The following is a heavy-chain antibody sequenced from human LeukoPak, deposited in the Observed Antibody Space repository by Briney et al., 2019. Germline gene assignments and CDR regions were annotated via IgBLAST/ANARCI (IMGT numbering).Heavy chain of an antibody. CDR2: ISGSGGST. CDR3: AKVQYCSSTSCPRGPFDY. J-gene: IGHJ4*02. V-gene: IGHV3-23*01. Sequence: GGSLRLSCAASGFTFSSYAMSWVRQAPGKGLEWVSAISGSGGSTYYADSVKGRFTISRDNSKNTLYLQMNSLRAEDTAVYYCAKVQYCSSTSCPRGPFDYWGQGTLVTVSS. D-gene: IGHD2-2*01. CDR1: GFTFSSYA.